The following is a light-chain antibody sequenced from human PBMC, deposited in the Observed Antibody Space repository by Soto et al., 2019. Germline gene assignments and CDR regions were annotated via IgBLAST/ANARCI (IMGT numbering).Light chain of an antibody. CDR3: QQYGSSPWT. V-gene: IGKV3-20*01. CDR2: GAS. J-gene: IGKJ1*01. CDR1: QSVSSSY. Sequence: EMVLTQSPGTLSLCTGERATLSCRASQSVSSSYLAWYQQKPGQAPRLLIYGASRRATGIPDRFSGSGSGTDFTLTISRLEPEDFAVYYCQQYGSSPWTFGQGTKVDIK.